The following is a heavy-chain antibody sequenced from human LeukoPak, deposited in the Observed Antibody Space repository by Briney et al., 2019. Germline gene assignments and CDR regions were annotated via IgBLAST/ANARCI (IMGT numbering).Heavy chain of an antibody. CDR1: GFTFSSYE. CDR2: ISSSGSTM. D-gene: IGHD1-14*01. CDR3: ARSPAGANYYLDV. V-gene: IGHV3-48*03. J-gene: IGHJ6*03. Sequence: GGSLRLSCAASGFTFSSYEMNWVRQAPGKGLEWVSYISSSGSTMYYADSVKGRFTISRDNAKNSLSLQMNSLRAEDTAVYYCARSPAGANYYLDVWGKGTTVTISS.